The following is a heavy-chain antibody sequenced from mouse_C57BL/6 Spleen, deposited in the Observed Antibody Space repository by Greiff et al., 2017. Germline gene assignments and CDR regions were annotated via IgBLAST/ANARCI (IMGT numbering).Heavy chain of an antibody. CDR3: ARGRYLDY. CDR2: INPGSGGT. J-gene: IGHJ2*01. V-gene: IGHV1-54*01. CDR1: GYAFTNYL. Sequence: VQLQESGAELVRPGTSVKVSCKASGYAFTNYLIEWVKQRPGQGLEWIGVINPGSGGTNYNEKFKGKATLTADKSSSTAYMQLSSLTSEDSAVXFCARGRYLDYWGQGTTLTVSS.